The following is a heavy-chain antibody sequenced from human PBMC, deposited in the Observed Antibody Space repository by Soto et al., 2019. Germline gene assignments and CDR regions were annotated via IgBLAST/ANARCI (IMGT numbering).Heavy chain of an antibody. J-gene: IGHJ6*02. V-gene: IGHV3-48*02. CDR1: GFSFSSYS. CDR3: ARLGYCSSATCKYYFYYYGMDV. CDR2: ISGRGTTT. D-gene: IGHD2-2*01. Sequence: GSLRLSCEASGFSFSSYSMNWVRQAPGKGLEWVSFISGRGTTTYYADSVKGRFTVSRDNAKNSLYLEVNSLRDEDTAVYYCARLGYCSSATCKYYFYYYGMDVWGQGTTVTVSS.